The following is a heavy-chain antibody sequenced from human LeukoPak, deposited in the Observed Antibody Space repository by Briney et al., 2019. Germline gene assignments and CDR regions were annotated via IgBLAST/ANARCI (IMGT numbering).Heavy chain of an antibody. D-gene: IGHD5-18*01. CDR2: IYYSGST. J-gene: IGHJ5*02. CDR3: ARFVGYSYAQRGWFDP. CDR1: GGSISSYY. Sequence: SETLSLTCTVSGGSISSYYWSWIRQPPGKGLEWIGYIYYSGSTNYNPSLKSRVTISVDTSKNQFSLKLSSVTAADTAVYYCARFVGYSYAQRGWFDPWGQGTLVTVSS. V-gene: IGHV4-59*01.